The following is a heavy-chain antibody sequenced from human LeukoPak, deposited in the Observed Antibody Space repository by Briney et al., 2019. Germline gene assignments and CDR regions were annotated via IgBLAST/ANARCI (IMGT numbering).Heavy chain of an antibody. Sequence: SETLSLTCTVSGGSISSSYYYWGWIRQPPGKGLEWIGSIYSSGSTYYNPSLKSRVTISVDTSKNQFSLKLSSVTAADTAVYYCARGPKGAVWGSYRYTGSLDYWGQGTLVTVSS. J-gene: IGHJ4*02. V-gene: IGHV4-39*07. D-gene: IGHD3-16*02. CDR1: GGSISSSYYY. CDR2: IYSSGST. CDR3: ARGPKGAVWGSYRYTGSLDY.